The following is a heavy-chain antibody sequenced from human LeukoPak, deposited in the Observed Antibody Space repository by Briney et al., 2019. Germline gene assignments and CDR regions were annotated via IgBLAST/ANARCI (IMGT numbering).Heavy chain of an antibody. J-gene: IGHJ4*02. CDR3: AKGSPSIAVASYDY. Sequence: PGGSLRLSCAASGFTFSSYAMSWVRQPPGKGLEWVSGISGSGFSTYYADSVKGRFTISRDNSKSTLYLQMNSLRAEDTAVYYCAKGSPSIAVASYDYWGQGTLVTVSS. D-gene: IGHD6-19*01. CDR1: GFTFSSYA. V-gene: IGHV3-23*01. CDR2: ISGSGFST.